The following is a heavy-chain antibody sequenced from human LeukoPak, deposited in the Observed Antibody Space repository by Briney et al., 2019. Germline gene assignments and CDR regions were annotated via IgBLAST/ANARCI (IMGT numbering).Heavy chain of an antibody. Sequence: ASVTVSCKASGGTFSSYAISWVRQAPGQGLEWMGGIIPIFGTANYAQKFQGRVTITADESTSTAYMKLSSLRSEDTAVYYCARCIAVATPNAFDIWGQGTMVTVSS. CDR2: IIPIFGTA. D-gene: IGHD6-19*01. V-gene: IGHV1-69*13. CDR1: GGTFSSYA. CDR3: ARCIAVATPNAFDI. J-gene: IGHJ3*02.